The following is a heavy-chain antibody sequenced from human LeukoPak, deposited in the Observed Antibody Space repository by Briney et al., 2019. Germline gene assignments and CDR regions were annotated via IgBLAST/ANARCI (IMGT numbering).Heavy chain of an antibody. CDR1: GFTFSSYG. CDR3: ARDFCSGGSCYPDAFDI. Sequence: GSLRLSCAAAGFTFSSYGMHWVRQAPGKGLEWVAGIWYDGTNTYYADSVKGRFTISRDNSKNTLYLQMNSLRAEDTAVYYCARDFCSGGSCYPDAFDIWGQGTMVSVSS. J-gene: IGHJ3*02. CDR2: IWYDGTNT. D-gene: IGHD2-15*01. V-gene: IGHV3-33*01.